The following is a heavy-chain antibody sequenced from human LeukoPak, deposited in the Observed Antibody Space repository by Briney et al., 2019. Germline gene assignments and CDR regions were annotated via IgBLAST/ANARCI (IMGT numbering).Heavy chain of an antibody. V-gene: IGHV3-48*03. Sequence: PGGSLRLSCAASGFTFSSYEMIWVRQAPGKGLEWVSYISSSGSTIYYADSLKGRFTISRDNAKNSLYLQMNSLRAEDSAVYYCTVSSFSSTWYSWVHWGQGTLVTVSS. CDR1: GFTFSSYE. J-gene: IGHJ4*02. D-gene: IGHD6-13*01. CDR3: TVSSFSSTWYSWVH. CDR2: ISSSGSTI.